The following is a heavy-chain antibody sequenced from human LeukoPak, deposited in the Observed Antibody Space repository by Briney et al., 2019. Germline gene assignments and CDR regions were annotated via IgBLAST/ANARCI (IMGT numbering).Heavy chain of an antibody. D-gene: IGHD2-15*01. CDR1: GASISSSY. J-gene: IGHJ3*02. V-gene: IGHV4-59*01. CDR2: IYYNGNT. Sequence: PSGTLSLTCIVSGASISSSYWSWVQQPPGKRLEWIGSIYYNGNTNSNPSLKSRVTISADTSKNQFSLKLSSVTAADTAVYYCVRGNYDNRGYSKAFDIWGQGAMVTVSS. CDR3: VRGNYDNRGYSKAFDI.